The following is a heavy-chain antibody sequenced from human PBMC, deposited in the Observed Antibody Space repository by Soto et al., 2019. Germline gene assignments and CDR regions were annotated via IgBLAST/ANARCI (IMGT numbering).Heavy chain of an antibody. J-gene: IGHJ4*02. V-gene: IGHV1-18*01. Sequence: QVQLVQSGAEMKKPGASVKVSCKASGYRFTSYGIDWLRQAPGQGPEWMGWISTYYGNTNYGQKFQGRVTMTTDTSTSTAYMELRSLRSDDTAVYYCARAAAGSGRDSDWGQGTLVTVSS. CDR3: ARAAAGSGRDSD. CDR1: GYRFTSYG. D-gene: IGHD6-19*01. CDR2: ISTYYGNT.